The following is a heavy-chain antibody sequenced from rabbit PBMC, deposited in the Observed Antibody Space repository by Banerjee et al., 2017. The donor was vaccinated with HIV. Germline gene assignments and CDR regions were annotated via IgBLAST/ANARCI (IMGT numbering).Heavy chain of an antibody. CDR2: IYAGSSGST. V-gene: IGHV1S45*01. CDR3: AREGGGIDYGNFNL. CDR1: GFSFSSSYW. J-gene: IGHJ4*01. Sequence: QEQLVESGGGLVQPEGSLTLTCTASGFSFSSSYWICWVRQAPGKGLEWIGCIYAGSSGSTYYASWAKGRFTISKTSSTTVTLQMTSLTAADTATYFCAREGGGIDYGNFNLWGQGTLVTVS. D-gene: IGHD8-1*01.